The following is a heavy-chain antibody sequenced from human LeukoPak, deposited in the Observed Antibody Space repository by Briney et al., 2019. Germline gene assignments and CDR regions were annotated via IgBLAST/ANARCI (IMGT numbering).Heavy chain of an antibody. J-gene: IGHJ5*02. CDR3: ARDSSIQSLDP. CDR1: GFTFSTNS. V-gene: IGHV3-21*01. D-gene: IGHD2-2*01. CDR2: ITSSSTYI. Sequence: GGSLRLSCAASGFTFSTNSMNWVRQAPGKGLEWVSSITSSSTYIYYADSVKGRFAISRDNAKNSLYLKRNSLRAEDTAVYYCARDSSIQSLDPWGQGTLVTVSS.